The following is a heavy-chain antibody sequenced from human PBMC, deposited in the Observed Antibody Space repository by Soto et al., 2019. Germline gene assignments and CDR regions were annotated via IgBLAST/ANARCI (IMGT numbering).Heavy chain of an antibody. V-gene: IGHV4-31*03. D-gene: IGHD5-12*01. CDR3: ARVEGYDPEGYFDY. CDR1: GGSISSCGYY. Sequence: SETLSLTCTVSGGSISSCGYYWSWIRQHPGKGLEWIGYIYYSGSAYYNPSLKSRVTISVDTSKNQFSLKLSSVTAADTAVYYCARVEGYDPEGYFDYWGQGTLVTVSS. J-gene: IGHJ4*02. CDR2: IYYSGSA.